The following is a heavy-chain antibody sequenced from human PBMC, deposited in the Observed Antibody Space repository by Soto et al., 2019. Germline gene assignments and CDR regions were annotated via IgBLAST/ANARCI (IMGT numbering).Heavy chain of an antibody. J-gene: IGHJ6*02. CDR3: ARDCKVDIVATSIHYYYGMDV. CDR1: GYTFTSYY. CDR2: INPSGGST. V-gene: IGHV1-46*01. Sequence: GASVQVSCKASGYTFTSYYMHWVRQAPGQGLEWMGIINPSGGSTSYAKKFQGRVTITRDTSTSTVYMELSSLSSEDTAVYYCARDCKVDIVATSIHYYYGMDVWGQGTTVTVSS. D-gene: IGHD5-12*01.